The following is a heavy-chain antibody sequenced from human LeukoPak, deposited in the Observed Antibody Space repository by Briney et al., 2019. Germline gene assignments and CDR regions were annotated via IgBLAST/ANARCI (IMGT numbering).Heavy chain of an antibody. J-gene: IGHJ3*01. CDR2: ISKDESYI. CDR3: VRERDGFDV. CDR1: GFTFRNDI. Sequence: GGSLRLSCAASGFTFRNDIMNWVRQAPGKGLEWVAVISKDESYIHYADSVKGRFTISRDIPRNTLFLQMDSLRAEDTALYYCVRERDGFDVWGQGTMVTVSS. V-gene: IGHV3-30*04.